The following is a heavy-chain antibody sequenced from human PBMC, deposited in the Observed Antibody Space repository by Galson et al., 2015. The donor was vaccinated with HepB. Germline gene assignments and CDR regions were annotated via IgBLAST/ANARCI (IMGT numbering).Heavy chain of an antibody. CDR2: IDWDDDK. J-gene: IGHJ6*03. CDR3: ARILVSPGRYMDV. V-gene: IGHV2-70*04. Sequence: PALVKPTQTLTLTCTFSGFSLSTSGMRVSWIRQPPGKALEWLARIDWDDDKFYSTSLKTRLTISKDTSKNQVVLTMANMDPVDTATYYCARILVSPGRYMDVWGKGTTVTISS. CDR1: GFSLSTSGMR. D-gene: IGHD2-21*01.